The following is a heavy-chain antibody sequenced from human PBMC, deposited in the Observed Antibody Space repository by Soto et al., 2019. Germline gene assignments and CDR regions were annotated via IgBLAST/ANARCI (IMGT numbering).Heavy chain of an antibody. CDR1: GYTFTTYG. J-gene: IGHJ5*02. D-gene: IGHD2-2*01. Sequence: QVQLVQSGAAVKKPGASVKVSCKASGYTFTTYGISWVRQAPGQGLEWMGWISTYNGDTNYAQKLQGRVTMTTDTSTSTAYMELRSLRSDDTAVYYCARPYCSTTSCHNWFDPWGQGTLVTVSS. CDR2: ISTYNGDT. V-gene: IGHV1-18*01. CDR3: ARPYCSTTSCHNWFDP.